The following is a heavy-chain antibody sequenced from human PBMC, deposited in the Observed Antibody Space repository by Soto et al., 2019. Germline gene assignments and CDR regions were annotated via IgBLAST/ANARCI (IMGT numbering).Heavy chain of an antibody. V-gene: IGHV4-59*01. CDR3: ARDSGYYFVY. CDR1: GGSISSYY. J-gene: IGHJ4*02. Sequence: SETLSLTCTVSGGSISSYYWSWIRQPPGKGLEWIGYIYYSGSTNYNPSLKSRVTISVDTSKNQFSLKLSSVTAADTAVYYCARDSGYYFVYWGQGTLVTVSS. CDR2: IYYSGST. D-gene: IGHD3-22*01.